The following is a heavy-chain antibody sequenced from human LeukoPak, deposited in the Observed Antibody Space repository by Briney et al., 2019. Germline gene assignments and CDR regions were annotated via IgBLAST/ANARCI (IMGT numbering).Heavy chain of an antibody. Sequence: PGGSLRLSCAASGFIFSNYAMHWVRQAPGKGLEWVALISYDGSNKYYADSVKGRFTISRDNSKNTLYLQMNSLRPEDTAVYYCARDLHCSGGSCYSGLHYWGQGTLVTVSS. CDR1: GFIFSNYA. CDR3: ARDLHCSGGSCYSGLHY. D-gene: IGHD2-15*01. CDR2: ISYDGSNK. V-gene: IGHV3-30*04. J-gene: IGHJ4*02.